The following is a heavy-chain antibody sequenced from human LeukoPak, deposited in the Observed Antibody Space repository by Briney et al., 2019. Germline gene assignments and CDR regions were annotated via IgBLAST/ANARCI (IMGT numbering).Heavy chain of an antibody. CDR3: TTDVMYSSSWYVRYYFDY. D-gene: IGHD6-13*01. Sequence: GGSLRLSCAASGFTFSNAWMSWVRQAPGKGLEWVGRIKSKTDGGTTDYAAPVKGRFTISRDDSKNTLYLQMNSLKTEDTAVYYCTTDVMYSSSWYVRYYFDYWGQGTLVTVSS. J-gene: IGHJ4*02. CDR2: IKSKTDGGTT. V-gene: IGHV3-15*01. CDR1: GFTFSNAW.